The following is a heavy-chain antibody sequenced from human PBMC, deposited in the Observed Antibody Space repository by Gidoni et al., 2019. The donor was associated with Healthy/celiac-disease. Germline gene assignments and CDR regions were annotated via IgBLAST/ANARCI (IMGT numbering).Heavy chain of an antibody. V-gene: IGHV3-9*01. Sequence: EVQLVESGGGLVQPGRSLRLSCAASGFTFDDYAMHWVRQAPGKGLEWVSGISWNSGSIGYADSVKGRFTISRDNAKNSLYLQMNSLRAEDTALYYCAKDLSPTTVTTYSYYYGMDVWGQGTTVTVSS. J-gene: IGHJ6*02. D-gene: IGHD4-17*01. CDR2: ISWNSGSI. CDR1: GFTFDDYA. CDR3: AKDLSPTTVTTYSYYYGMDV.